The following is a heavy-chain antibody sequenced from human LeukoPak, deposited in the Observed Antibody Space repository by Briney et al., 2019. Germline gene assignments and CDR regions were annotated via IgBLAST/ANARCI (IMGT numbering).Heavy chain of an antibody. Sequence: LPGGSLRLFCAPSGFPFSIFWMHCAPQSPGKGPLCLSRINSDGSRRSHADSVKGRFTISRDNAKNTLSLQMNNLRAEDTAVQYCARVSSHWEDYWGQGTLVTASS. V-gene: IGHV3-74*01. CDR3: ARVSSHWEDY. CDR2: INSDGSRR. D-gene: IGHD1-26*01. J-gene: IGHJ4*02. CDR1: GFPFSIFW.